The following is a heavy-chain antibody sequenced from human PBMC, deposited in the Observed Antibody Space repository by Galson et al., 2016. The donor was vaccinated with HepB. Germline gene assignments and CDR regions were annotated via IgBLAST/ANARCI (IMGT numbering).Heavy chain of an antibody. CDR2: ISWNSVSL. J-gene: IGHJ6*02. V-gene: IGHV3-9*01. CDR1: GFTFEGYG. CDR3: AKVNQETSSGWSHYYNYGMDV. Sequence: SLRLSCAASGFTFEGYGMHWVRQAPGKGLEWVSGISWNSVSLDYADSVRGRFTISRDNAKNSLYLQMNSLRAEDTALYFCAKVNQETSSGWSHYYNYGMDVWGPGNPGHRLL. D-gene: IGHD6-19*01.